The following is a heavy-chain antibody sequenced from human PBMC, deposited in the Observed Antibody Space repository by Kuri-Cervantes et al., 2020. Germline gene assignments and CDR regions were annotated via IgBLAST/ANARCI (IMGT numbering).Heavy chain of an antibody. V-gene: IGHV3-30*18. D-gene: IGHD5-18*01. CDR1: GFSFSNYG. J-gene: IGHJ4*02. Sequence: GEFLKIFRAAFGFSFSNYGMHWVRQPSGKGLKREAVISCDRNTKYYADLVKGQFTISRDKSKNTLYLQMNNLRGEDTAVYYCAKELASDGYKAYFDSWGQGTLVTVSS. CDR2: ISCDRNTK. CDR3: AKELASDGYKAYFDS.